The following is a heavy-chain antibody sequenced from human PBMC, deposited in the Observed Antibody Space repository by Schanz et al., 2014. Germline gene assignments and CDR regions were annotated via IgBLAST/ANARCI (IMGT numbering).Heavy chain of an antibody. CDR3: AKDAPYPFDL. J-gene: IGHJ2*01. V-gene: IGHV3-11*01. CDR1: GGSISSSTYY. Sequence: QLQLQESGPGLVKPSETLSLTCTVSGGSISSSTYYWGWIRQPPGKGLEWVSYIGNGGVTIYYADSVKGRFTISRDNSKNSLYLQMNSLRAEDTAIYYCAKDAPYPFDLWGRGTLITVSS. CDR2: IGNGGVTI.